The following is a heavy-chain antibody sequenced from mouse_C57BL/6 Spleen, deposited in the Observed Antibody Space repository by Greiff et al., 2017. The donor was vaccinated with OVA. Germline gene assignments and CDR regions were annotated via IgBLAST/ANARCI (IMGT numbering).Heavy chain of an antibody. J-gene: IGHJ4*01. Sequence: EVQGVESGGGLVKPGGSLKLSCAASGFTFSDYGMHWVRQAPEKGLEWVAYISSGSSTIYYADTVKGRFTISRDNAKNTLFLQMTSLRSEDTAMYYCATQLGGEYYAMDYWGQGTSVTVSS. V-gene: IGHV5-17*01. CDR3: ATQLGGEYYAMDY. CDR2: ISSGSSTI. CDR1: GFTFSDYG. D-gene: IGHD4-1*02.